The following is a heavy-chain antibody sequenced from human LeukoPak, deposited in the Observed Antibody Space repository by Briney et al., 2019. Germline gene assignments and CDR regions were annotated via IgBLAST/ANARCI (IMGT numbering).Heavy chain of an antibody. CDR2: IYYSGST. J-gene: IGHJ5*02. CDR1: GGSISSYY. Sequence: SETLSLTCTVSGGSISSYYWSWIRQPPGKGLEWIGYIYYSGSTNYNPSLKSRVTISADTSKNQFSLKLTSVTAADTAVYYCARRVVVPAANWFDPWGQGTLVTVSS. D-gene: IGHD2-2*01. CDR3: ARRVVVPAANWFDP. V-gene: IGHV4-59*08.